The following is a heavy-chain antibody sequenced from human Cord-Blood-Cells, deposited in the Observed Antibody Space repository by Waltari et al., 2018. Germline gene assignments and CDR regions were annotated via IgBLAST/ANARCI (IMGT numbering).Heavy chain of an antibody. J-gene: IGHJ6*03. D-gene: IGHD3-3*01. Sequence: QVQLQQWGAGLLKPSETLSLTCAVYGGSFSGYYWSWIRQPPGKGLEWIGEINHSGSTNYNPSLKSRVTISVDTSKNQFSLKLSSVTAADTAVYYCAREGDFWSGYYYYYYMDVWGKGTTVTVSS. CDR2: INHSGST. V-gene: IGHV4-34*01. CDR3: AREGDFWSGYYYYYYMDV. CDR1: GGSFSGYY.